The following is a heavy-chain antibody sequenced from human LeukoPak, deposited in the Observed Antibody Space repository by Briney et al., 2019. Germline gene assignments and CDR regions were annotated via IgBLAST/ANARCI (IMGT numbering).Heavy chain of an antibody. CDR3: ARSGYSGYDSRYYYYYGMDV. D-gene: IGHD5-12*01. Sequence: ASVKVSCKASGYTLTSYGISWVRQAPGHGLEWMGWISAYNGNTNYAQKLQGRVTMTTDTPPRTAYMELRSLRSDDTAVYYCARSGYSGYDSRYYYYYGMDVWGKGTTVTVSS. CDR2: ISAYNGNT. J-gene: IGHJ6*04. V-gene: IGHV1-18*04. CDR1: GYTLTSYG.